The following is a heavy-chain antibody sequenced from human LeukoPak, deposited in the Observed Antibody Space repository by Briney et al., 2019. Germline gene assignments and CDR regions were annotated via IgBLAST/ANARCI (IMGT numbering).Heavy chain of an antibody. J-gene: IGHJ4*02. CDR1: GYSFTTYW. CDR3: ARLAQNYYDSSGYLGY. V-gene: IGHV5-51*01. Sequence: GESLKISCKGSGYSFTTYWIGWVRQMPGKGLEWMGIIYPGDSDTRYSPSFQGQVTISADKSISTAYLQWSSLKASDTAMYYCARLAQNYYDSSGYLGYWGQGTLVTVSS. CDR2: IYPGDSDT. D-gene: IGHD3-22*01.